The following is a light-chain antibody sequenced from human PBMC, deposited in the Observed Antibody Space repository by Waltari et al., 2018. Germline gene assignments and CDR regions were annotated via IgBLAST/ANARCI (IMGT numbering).Light chain of an antibody. Sequence: DIVMTQSPDSLAVSLGERATINCKSSQSVLYSSNNKNYLAWYQQKPGQPPKLLIRWASTREAVVPDRFSGSGSGTDFTLTISSLQAEDVAVYYCQQYYRSRTFGQGTRVEIK. CDR3: QQYYRSRT. CDR1: QSVLYSSNNKNY. CDR2: WAS. J-gene: IGKJ1*01. V-gene: IGKV4-1*01.